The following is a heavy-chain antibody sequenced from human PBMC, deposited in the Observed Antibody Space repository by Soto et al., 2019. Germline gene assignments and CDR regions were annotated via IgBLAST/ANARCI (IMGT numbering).Heavy chain of an antibody. D-gene: IGHD2-2*01. CDR1: GGTFSSYA. J-gene: IGHJ4*02. V-gene: IGHV1-69*13. CDR3: ARAPFRGYCSSISCFEMFFDY. CDR2: IIPIFGTA. Sequence: SVKVSCKASGGTFSSYAISWVRQAPGQRLEWMGGIIPIFGTANYAQKFQGRVTITADESTSTAYMELSSLRSEDTAVYYCARAPFRGYCSSISCFEMFFDYWGQGTLVTVSS.